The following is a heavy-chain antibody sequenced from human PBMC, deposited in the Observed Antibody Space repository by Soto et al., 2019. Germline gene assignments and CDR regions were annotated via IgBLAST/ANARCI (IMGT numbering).Heavy chain of an antibody. CDR3: ARSRNYGSGSYYRPWGMDV. Sequence: QVQLQESGPGLVKPSGTLSLTCAVSGGSISSSNWWSWVRQPPGKGLEWIGEIYHSGSTNYNPSLKSRVTISVDKSKNQFSLKLSSVTAADTAVYYCARSRNYGSGSYYRPWGMDVWGQGTTVTVSS. V-gene: IGHV4-4*02. J-gene: IGHJ6*02. D-gene: IGHD3-10*01. CDR2: IYHSGST. CDR1: GGSISSSNW.